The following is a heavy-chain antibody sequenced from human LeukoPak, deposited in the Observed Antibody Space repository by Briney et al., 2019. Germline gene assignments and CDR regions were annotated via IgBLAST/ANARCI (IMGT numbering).Heavy chain of an antibody. D-gene: IGHD3-9*01. CDR3: ARLRTYYDILTGYHDGNSLHRKYYFDY. Sequence: SETLSLTCTVSGGSISSSSYYWGWIRQPPGKGLEWIGSIYYSGSTYYNPSLKGRATISVDTSKNQFSLKLSSVTAADTAVYYCARLRTYYDILTGYHDGNSLHRKYYFDYWGQGTLVTVSS. V-gene: IGHV4-39*01. J-gene: IGHJ4*02. CDR2: IYYSGST. CDR1: GGSISSSSYY.